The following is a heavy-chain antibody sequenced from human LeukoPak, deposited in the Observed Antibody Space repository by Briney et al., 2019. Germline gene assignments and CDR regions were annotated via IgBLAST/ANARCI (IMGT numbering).Heavy chain of an antibody. Sequence: SETLSLTCAVYGGSFSGYYWSWIRQPPGKGLEWIGEINHSGSTNYNPSLKSRVTISVDTSKNQFSLKLSSVTAADTAVYYCARVRYYGSGSYYYWGLGTLVTVSS. CDR1: GGSFSGYY. V-gene: IGHV4-34*01. D-gene: IGHD3-10*01. CDR2: INHSGST. J-gene: IGHJ4*02. CDR3: ARVRYYGSGSYYY.